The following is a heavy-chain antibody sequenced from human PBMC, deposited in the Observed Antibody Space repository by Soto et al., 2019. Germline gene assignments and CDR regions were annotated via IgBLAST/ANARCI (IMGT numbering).Heavy chain of an antibody. J-gene: IGHJ6*02. D-gene: IGHD4-17*01. V-gene: IGHV2-70D*14. Sequence: SGPTLVNPTQTLTLTCTFSGFSLSASQMRVNWIRQPPGKALEWLARIDWDNDKYYSTSLKTRLTISKDTSGSQVVLSMTNVDPVDTATYYCARMNVDSYQFYYAMDVWGQGTTVTVSS. CDR2: IDWDNDK. CDR3: ARMNVDSYQFYYAMDV. CDR1: GFSLSASQMR.